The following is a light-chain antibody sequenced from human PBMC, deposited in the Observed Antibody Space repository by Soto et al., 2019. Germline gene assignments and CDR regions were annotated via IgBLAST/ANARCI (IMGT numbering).Light chain of an antibody. Sequence: EIVLAQSPATLSLSPGERATLSCRASQSVGNFLAWYQHRPGQAPRLLILNASTRATGIPARFSGSESGTEFTLTISSLQSEDFAVYYCHHYHNWPMTFGQGTRLEIK. J-gene: IGKJ5*01. V-gene: IGKV3-15*01. CDR2: NAS. CDR3: HHYHNWPMT. CDR1: QSVGNF.